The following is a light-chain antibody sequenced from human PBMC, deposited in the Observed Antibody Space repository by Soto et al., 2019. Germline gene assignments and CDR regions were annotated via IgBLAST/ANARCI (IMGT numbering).Light chain of an antibody. CDR2: DAS. V-gene: IGKV3-11*01. J-gene: IGKJ4*01. CDR1: QSVGYH. CDR3: QQRSNWPPVT. Sequence: EIVLTQSPATLSLSPGERATLSCRASQSVGYHLAWYQQKPGQAPRLLIYDASNRATGIPARFSGSGSGPDFTLAISSLEPEDFAVYYCQQRSNWPPVTFGGGTKVEIK.